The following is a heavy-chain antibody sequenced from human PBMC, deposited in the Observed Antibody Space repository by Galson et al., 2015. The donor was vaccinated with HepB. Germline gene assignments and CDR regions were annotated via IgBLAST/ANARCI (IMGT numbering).Heavy chain of an antibody. D-gene: IGHD5-18*01. J-gene: IGHJ4*02. CDR2: ISWDGGST. V-gene: IGHV3-43D*03. CDR1: GFTFDDYA. Sequence: SLRLSCAASGFTFDDYAMHWVRQAPGKGLEWVSLISWDGGSTYYADSVKGRFTISRDNSKNSLYLQMNSLRAEDTALYYCAKDMAPFTAMAPPGHWGQGTLVTVSS. CDR3: AKDMAPFTAMAPPGH.